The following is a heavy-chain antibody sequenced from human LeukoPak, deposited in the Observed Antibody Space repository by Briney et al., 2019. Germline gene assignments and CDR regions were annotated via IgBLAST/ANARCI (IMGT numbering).Heavy chain of an antibody. CDR2: INPSGGST. CDR1: GYTFTSYH. CDR3: ATQSSHYYYYMDV. D-gene: IGHD6-13*01. V-gene: IGHV1-46*01. Sequence: PPASVKVSCKASGYTFTSYHMHWVRQAPGQGLEWMGIINPSGGSTSYAQKFQGRVTMTRDTSTSTVYMELSSLRSEDTAVYYCATQSSHYYYYMDVWGKGTTVTVSS. J-gene: IGHJ6*03.